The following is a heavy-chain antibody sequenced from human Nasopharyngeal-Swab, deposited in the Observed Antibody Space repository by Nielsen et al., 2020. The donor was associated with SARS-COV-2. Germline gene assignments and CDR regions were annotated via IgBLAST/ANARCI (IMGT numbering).Heavy chain of an antibody. CDR1: GCTFISYA. J-gene: IGHJ6*02. CDR2: IIPIFGTA. Sequence: SSVNVPCKACGCTFISYAISWVRQAPGQGREWMGGIIPIFGTANYAQKFQGRVTITADESTSTAYMELSSLRSEDTAVYYCASTPYSSGWYGPRSANYGMDVWGQGTTVTVSS. D-gene: IGHD6-19*01. V-gene: IGHV1-69*13. CDR3: ASTPYSSGWYGPRSANYGMDV.